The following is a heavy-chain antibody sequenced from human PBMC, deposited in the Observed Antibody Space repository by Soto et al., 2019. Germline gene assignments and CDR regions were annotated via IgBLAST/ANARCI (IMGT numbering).Heavy chain of an antibody. V-gene: IGHV2-5*02. CDR2: IYWDEDK. CDR1: GFSLSTRGVA. D-gene: IGHD5-12*01. CDR3: AHRPRGYAYYLDY. J-gene: IGHJ4*02. Sequence: QITLKESGPTLVKPTQTLTLTCTFSGFSLSTRGVAVGWFRQPPGKALEWLALIYWDEDKWYSPSLKTRLTSTDDTSKAQVVLTRTNMDPVDTATYYCAHRPRGYAYYLDYWGQGTLVTVSS.